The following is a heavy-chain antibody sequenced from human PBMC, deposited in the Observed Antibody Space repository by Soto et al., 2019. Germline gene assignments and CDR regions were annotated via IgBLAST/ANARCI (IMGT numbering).Heavy chain of an antibody. J-gene: IGHJ4*02. CDR2: ISSNGGST. V-gene: IGHV3-64D*06. CDR1: GFTFSSYA. CDR3: VKGRCEWELCSVVDY. Sequence: GESLKISCSASGFTFSSYAMHWVRQAPGKGLEYVSAISSNGGSTYYEDSVKGRFTISRDNSKNTLELQMSSLRAEDTAVYYCVKGRCEWELCSVVDYWGQGTLVTVSS. D-gene: IGHD3-16*01.